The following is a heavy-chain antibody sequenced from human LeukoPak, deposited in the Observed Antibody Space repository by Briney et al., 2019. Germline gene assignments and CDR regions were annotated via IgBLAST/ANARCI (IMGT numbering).Heavy chain of an antibody. D-gene: IGHD4-17*01. CDR2: ISSNGGST. CDR3: VKGGYDYGDPPIDP. J-gene: IGHJ5*02. Sequence: GGSLRLSCSASGFTFSSYAMHWVRQAPGKGLEYVSAISSNGGSTYYADSVEGRFTISRDNSKNTLYLQMSSLRAEDTAVYYCVKGGYDYGDPPIDPWGQGTLVTVSS. V-gene: IGHV3-64D*06. CDR1: GFTFSSYA.